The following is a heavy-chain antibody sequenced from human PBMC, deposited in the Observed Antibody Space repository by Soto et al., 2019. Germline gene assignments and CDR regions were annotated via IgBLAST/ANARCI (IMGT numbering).Heavy chain of an antibody. D-gene: IGHD2-2*01. J-gene: IGHJ5*02. CDR3: ARSFDDCSSPSCLNWFDP. CDR2: SSSSSSYI. Sequence: GGSLRLSCEASGFTFSSYSMNWVRQAPGKGLEWVSSSSSSSSYIYYAASVKVRFTISRDNAKNSLYLQMNSLRAEDTALYYCARSFDDCSSPSCLNWFDPRGQGTLVTVSS. CDR1: GFTFSSYS. V-gene: IGHV3-21*01.